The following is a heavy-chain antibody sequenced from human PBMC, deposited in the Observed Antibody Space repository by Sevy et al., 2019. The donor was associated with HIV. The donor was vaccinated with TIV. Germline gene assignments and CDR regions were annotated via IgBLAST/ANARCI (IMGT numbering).Heavy chain of an antibody. J-gene: IGHJ3*02. D-gene: IGHD6-6*01. V-gene: IGHV3-7*01. Sequence: GGSLRLSCAASGFTFSTYWMNWVRQAPGKGLEWVPNIKQDGSGKNYVDSVKGRFTISRDNARNSLFLELNSLKVEDTAVYYCATDLFSSSSADVFDIWGQGTMVTVSS. CDR3: ATDLFSSSSADVFDI. CDR1: GFTFSTYW. CDR2: IKQDGSGK.